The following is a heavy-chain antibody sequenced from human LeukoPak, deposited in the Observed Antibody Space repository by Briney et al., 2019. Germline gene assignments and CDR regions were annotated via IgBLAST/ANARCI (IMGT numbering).Heavy chain of an antibody. V-gene: IGHV4-59*12. Sequence: SETLSLTCTVSGGSISSYYWSWIRQPPGKGLEWIGYIYHSGSTDYNPSIKSRVTISVDTSKNQFSLKLSSVTAADTAVYYCARDREVITPFDYWGQGTLVTVSS. CDR3: ARDREVITPFDY. D-gene: IGHD3-22*01. CDR2: IYHSGST. CDR1: GGSISSYY. J-gene: IGHJ4*02.